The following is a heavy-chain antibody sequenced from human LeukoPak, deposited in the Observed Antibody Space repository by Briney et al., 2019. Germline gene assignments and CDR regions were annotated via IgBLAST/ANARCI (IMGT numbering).Heavy chain of an antibody. CDR2: IYYSGST. CDR1: GGSISSYY. V-gene: IGHV4-59*08. CDR3: ARQASSEAGTVVFDY. J-gene: IGHJ4*02. D-gene: IGHD6-19*01. Sequence: PSETLSLTCTVSGGSISSYYWGWIRQPPGKGLEWIGYIYYSGSTNYNPSLKSRVTISVDTSKNQFSLKLSSVTAADTAVYYCARQASSEAGTVVFDYWGQGTLVTVSS.